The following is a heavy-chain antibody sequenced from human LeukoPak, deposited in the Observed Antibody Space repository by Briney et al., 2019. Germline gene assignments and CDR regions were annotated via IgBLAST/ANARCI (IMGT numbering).Heavy chain of an antibody. D-gene: IGHD2-21*01. J-gene: IGHJ4*02. CDR1: GYTFTGFY. V-gene: IGHV1-2*02. CDR2: INPNGGGT. Sequence: GASVQVSCKASGYTFTGFYIHWVRQAPGQGLEWMGWINPNGGGTNYAQKFQGRVTMTRDTSISTAYMEMSRLRSDDTALYYCAGGISGGDYWGQGTLVAVSS. CDR3: AGGISGGDY.